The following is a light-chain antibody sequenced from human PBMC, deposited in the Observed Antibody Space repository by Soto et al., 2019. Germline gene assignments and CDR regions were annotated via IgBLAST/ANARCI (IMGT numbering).Light chain of an antibody. CDR2: DAS. Sequence: DIQMTQSPSSLSASVGDRVTITCQASQDISNYLNWYQQIPGKAPKILIYDASVLEAGVPSRFSGGGSGKHFSLTISSLQAEDVATYYCQQFDNLPLTFGGGTKVEIK. V-gene: IGKV1-33*01. CDR3: QQFDNLPLT. J-gene: IGKJ4*01. CDR1: QDISNY.